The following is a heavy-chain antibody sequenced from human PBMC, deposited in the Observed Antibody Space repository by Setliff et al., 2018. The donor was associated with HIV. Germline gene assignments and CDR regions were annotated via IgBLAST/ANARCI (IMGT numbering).Heavy chain of an antibody. J-gene: IGHJ4*02. D-gene: IGHD1-26*01. CDR1: GFTFSSYS. CDR2: ISYDGSHK. Sequence: GGSLRLSCAASGFTFSSYSMHWVRQAPGKGLEWVAVISYDGSHKYYADSVKGRFTISRDNSENTPYLQMNSLRPEDTAVYYCARDPILGGPDFFDYWGQGTLVTVSS. V-gene: IGHV3-30*04. CDR3: ARDPILGGPDFFDY.